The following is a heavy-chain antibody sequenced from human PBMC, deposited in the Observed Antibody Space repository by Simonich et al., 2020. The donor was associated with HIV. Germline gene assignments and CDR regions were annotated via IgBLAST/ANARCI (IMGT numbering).Heavy chain of an antibody. D-gene: IGHD5-18*01. CDR3: AKDRGYSYGYSAFDI. J-gene: IGHJ3*02. CDR1: GFTFDDYA. CDR2: ISWNSCSR. V-gene: IGHV3-9*03. Sequence: EVQLVESGGGLVQPGRSLRLSCAASGFTFDDYAMHWVRKAPGKGLVCVSGISWNSCSRGYADSVKGRFTISRDNAKNSLYLQMNSLRAEDMALYYCAKDRGYSYGYSAFDIWGQGTMVTVSS.